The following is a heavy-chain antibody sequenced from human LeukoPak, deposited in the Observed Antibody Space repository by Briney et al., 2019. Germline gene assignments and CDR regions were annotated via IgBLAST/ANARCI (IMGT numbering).Heavy chain of an antibody. J-gene: IGHJ6*02. CDR1: GFTFRDYN. V-gene: IGHV3-11*01. CDR3: ARSIGLTGGGVDV. D-gene: IGHD3-9*01. Sequence: GGSLRLSCAASGFTFRDYNMNWVRQAPGKGLEWVSYITDSGSTIHYADSVNGRFTISRDNAKNSLYLQMNSLRAEDLAVYYCARSIGLTGGGVDVWGRGTTVTVSS. CDR2: ITDSGSTI.